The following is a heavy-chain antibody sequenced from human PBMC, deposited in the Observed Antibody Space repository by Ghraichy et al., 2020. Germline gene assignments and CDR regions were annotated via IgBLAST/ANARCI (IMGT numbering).Heavy chain of an antibody. D-gene: IGHD3-3*01. CDR3: ARGVDLADFWSGHHFDH. Sequence: SETLSLTCSVSDGSVSGYYWSWIRQPPGKGLEWIGYIYYSGSTNYSPSLKSRATISVDTSKNQFSLKLSSVTAADTAVYYCARGVDLADFWSGHHFDHWGQGTLVTVSS. V-gene: IGHV4-59*02. J-gene: IGHJ4*02. CDR1: DGSVSGYY. CDR2: IYYSGST.